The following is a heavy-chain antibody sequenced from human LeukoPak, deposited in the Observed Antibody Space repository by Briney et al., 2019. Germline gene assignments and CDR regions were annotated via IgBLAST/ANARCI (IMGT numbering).Heavy chain of an antibody. Sequence: ASVKVSCKASGGTFSSYTISWVRQAPGQGLEWMGRIIPILGIANYAQKFQGRVTITADKSTSTAYMELSSLRSEDTAVYYCARAESSWPFDYWGQGTLVTVSS. J-gene: IGHJ4*02. CDR2: IIPILGIA. CDR1: GGTFSSYT. CDR3: ARAESSWPFDY. V-gene: IGHV1-69*02. D-gene: IGHD6-13*01.